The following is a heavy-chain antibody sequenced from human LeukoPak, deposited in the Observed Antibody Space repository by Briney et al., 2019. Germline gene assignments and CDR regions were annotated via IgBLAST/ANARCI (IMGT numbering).Heavy chain of an antibody. J-gene: IGHJ2*01. CDR3: ARITIFGVGPDWYFDL. CDR1: GGTFSSYA. Sequence: SVKVSCKASGGTFSSYAISWVRQAPGQGLEWMGGIIPIFGTANYAQKFQGRVTITADESTSTAYMELSSLRSEDTAVYYCARITIFGVGPDWYFDLWGRGTLVTLSS. CDR2: IIPIFGTA. V-gene: IGHV1-69*13. D-gene: IGHD3-3*01.